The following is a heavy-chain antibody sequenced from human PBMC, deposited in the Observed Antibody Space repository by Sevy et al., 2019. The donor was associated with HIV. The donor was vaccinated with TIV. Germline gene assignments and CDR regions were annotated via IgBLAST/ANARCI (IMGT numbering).Heavy chain of an antibody. CDR3: TRVPKGFDYYYGMDV. Sequence: GGSLRLSCTASGFTFGDYAMSWVRQAPGKGLEWVGFIRSKAYGGTTEYAASVKGRFTISRDDSKSIAYLQMNSLKTEDTAVYYCTRVPKGFDYYYGMDVWGQGTTVTVSS. J-gene: IGHJ6*02. CDR2: IRSKAYGGTT. D-gene: IGHD3-16*01. V-gene: IGHV3-49*04. CDR1: GFTFGDYA.